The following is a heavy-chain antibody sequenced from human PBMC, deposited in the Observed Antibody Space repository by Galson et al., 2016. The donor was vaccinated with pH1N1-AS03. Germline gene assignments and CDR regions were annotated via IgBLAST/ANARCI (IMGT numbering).Heavy chain of an antibody. CDR3: ARDGPPQGISVAGSFDF. Sequence: SLRLSCAASGFPFSGYSMNWVRQVPGKGLEWVSFISTSSSSIYYADSVKGRFTISRDNAQNLLYLQMNSLRDEDTAVYYCARDGPPQGISVAGSFDFWGQGTLVTVSS. CDR2: ISTSSSSI. V-gene: IGHV3-21*01. CDR1: GFPFSGYS. D-gene: IGHD6-19*01. J-gene: IGHJ4*02.